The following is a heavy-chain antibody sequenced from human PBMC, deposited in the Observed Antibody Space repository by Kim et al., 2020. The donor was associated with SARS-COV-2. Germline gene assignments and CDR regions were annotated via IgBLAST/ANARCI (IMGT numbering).Heavy chain of an antibody. CDR2: MNPNSGNT. Sequence: ASVKVSCKASGYTFTSYDINWVRQATGQGLEWMGWMNPNSGNTGYAQKFQGRVTMTRNTSISTAYMELSSLRSEDTAVYYCARGFGFGDYVDYYYYMDVWGKGTTVTVSS. V-gene: IGHV1-8*01. J-gene: IGHJ6*03. D-gene: IGHD4-17*01. CDR1: GYTFTSYD. CDR3: ARGFGFGDYVDYYYYMDV.